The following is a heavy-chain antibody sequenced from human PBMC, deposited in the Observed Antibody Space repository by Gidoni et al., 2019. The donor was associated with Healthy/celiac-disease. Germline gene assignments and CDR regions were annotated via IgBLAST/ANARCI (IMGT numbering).Heavy chain of an antibody. CDR2: INHSGST. CDR1: GGSFSGYY. D-gene: IGHD6-19*01. Sequence: QVQLQQWGAGLLKPSETLSLTCAVYGGSFSGYYWGWIRQPPGKGLEWIGEINHSGSTNYNPSLKSRVTISVDTSKNQFSLKLSSVTAADTAVYYCARGSGGGWYFRGYYFDYWGQGTLVTVSS. V-gene: IGHV4-34*01. CDR3: ARGSGGGWYFRGYYFDY. J-gene: IGHJ4*02.